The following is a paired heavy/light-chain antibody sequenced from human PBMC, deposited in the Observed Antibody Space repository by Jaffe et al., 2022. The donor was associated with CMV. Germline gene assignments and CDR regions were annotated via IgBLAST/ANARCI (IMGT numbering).Light chain of an antibody. CDR2: LNSDGSH. CDR3: QTWGTGIQV. Sequence: QLVLTQSPSASASPGASVKLTCTLSSGHRTYAIAWHQQQPEKGPRYLMKLNSDGSHSKGDGIPDRFSGSSSGAERYLTISSLQSDDEADYYCQTWGTGIQVFGGGTKLTVL. V-gene: IGLV4-69*01. CDR1: SGHRTYA. J-gene: IGLJ3*02.
Heavy chain of an antibody. V-gene: IGHV3-23*01. Sequence: EVQLLESGGGLVQPGGSLRLSCVASGFTFSNYAMSWVRQAPGKGLEWVSGISGSGSSTHYADSAKGRFTIHRDNSKNTLYVQMNSLRVEDTAVYYCAKEAWSTGTDAFNIWGRGTMVTVSS. CDR3: AKEAWSTGTDAFNI. D-gene: IGHD1-1*01. CDR1: GFTFSNYA. CDR2: ISGSGSST. J-gene: IGHJ3*02.